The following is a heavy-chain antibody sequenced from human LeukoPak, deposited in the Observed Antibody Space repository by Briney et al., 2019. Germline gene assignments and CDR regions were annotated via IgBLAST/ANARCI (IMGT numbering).Heavy chain of an antibody. Sequence: GGSLRLSCAASGFTFSRYGMHWVRQAPGKGLEWVAFIRYDGSNKYYADSVKGRFTISRDNSKNTLYLQMNSLRAEDTAVYYCAKGRFPDSSSSFLYYFDYWGQGTLVTVSS. V-gene: IGHV3-30*02. CDR3: AKGRFPDSSSSFLYYFDY. CDR2: IRYDGSNK. J-gene: IGHJ4*02. D-gene: IGHD6-6*01. CDR1: GFTFSRYG.